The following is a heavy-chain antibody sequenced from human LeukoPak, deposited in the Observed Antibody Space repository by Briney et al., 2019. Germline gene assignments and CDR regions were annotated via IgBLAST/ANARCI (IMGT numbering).Heavy chain of an antibody. D-gene: IGHD4-17*01. CDR3: ASSPSLYGIIVY. CDR2: INPSGGST. V-gene: IGHV1-46*01. Sequence: ASVKVSCKASGYTFTSYYMHWVRQAPGQGLEWMGIINPSGGSTSYAQKFQGRVTMTRDTSTSTVYMELSSLRSEDTAVYYCASSPSLYGIIVYWGQRTLVTVSS. CDR1: GYTFTSYY. J-gene: IGHJ4*02.